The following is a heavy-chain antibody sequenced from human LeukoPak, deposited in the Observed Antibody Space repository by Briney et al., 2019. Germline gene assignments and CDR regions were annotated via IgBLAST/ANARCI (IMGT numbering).Heavy chain of an antibody. CDR3: ARDPPHYYDSSGYSLYY. CDR2: MNPNSGNT. J-gene: IGHJ4*02. CDR1: GYTFTSYD. V-gene: IGHV1-8*03. D-gene: IGHD3-22*01. Sequence: ASVKVSCKASGYTFTSYDINWVRQATGQGLEWMGWMNPNSGNTGYAQKFQGRVTITRNTSISTAYMELSSLRSEDTAVYYCARDPPHYYDSSGYSLYYWGQGTLVTVSS.